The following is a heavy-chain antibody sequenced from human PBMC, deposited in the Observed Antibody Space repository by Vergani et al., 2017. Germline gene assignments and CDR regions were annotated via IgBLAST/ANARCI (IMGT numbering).Heavy chain of an antibody. D-gene: IGHD3-22*01. J-gene: IGHJ4*02. V-gene: IGHV3-66*02. CDR2: IYSGGST. Sequence: EVQLVESGGGLVKPGGSLRLSCAASGFTVSSNYMSWVRQAPGKGLEWVSVIYSGGSTYYADSVKGRFTISRDNSKNTLYLQMNSLRAEDTAVYYCAREDYYDSSGYYQFWGQGTLVTVSS. CDR3: AREDYYDSSGYYQF. CDR1: GFTVSSNY.